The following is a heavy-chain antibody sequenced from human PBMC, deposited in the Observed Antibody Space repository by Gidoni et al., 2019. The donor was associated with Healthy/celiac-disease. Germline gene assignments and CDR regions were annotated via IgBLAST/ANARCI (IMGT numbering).Heavy chain of an antibody. CDR1: GFSLSTSGVG. J-gene: IGHJ4*02. CDR3: AHRRKGAYGSGSYMAPLFDY. Sequence: QITLKESGPTLVKPTQTLTLTCTFSGFSLSTSGVGVGWIRQPPGKALEWLALIYWDDDKRYSPSLKSRLTITKDTSKNQVVLTMTNMDPVDTATYYCAHRRKGAYGSGSYMAPLFDYWGQGTLVTVSS. CDR2: IYWDDDK. V-gene: IGHV2-5*02. D-gene: IGHD3-10*01.